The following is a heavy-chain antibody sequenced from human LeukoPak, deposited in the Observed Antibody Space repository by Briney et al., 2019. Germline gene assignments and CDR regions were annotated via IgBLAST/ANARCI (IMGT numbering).Heavy chain of an antibody. CDR2: TNHSGST. J-gene: IGHJ4*02. Sequence: SETLSLTCAVYGGSFSGYYWSWIRQPPGKGLEWIGETNHSGSTNYNPSLKSRVTISVDTSKKQFSLKLSSVTAADTAVYYCAREGDFWSGYSDYWGQGTLVTVSS. CDR1: GGSFSGYY. CDR3: AREGDFWSGYSDY. V-gene: IGHV4-34*01. D-gene: IGHD3-3*01.